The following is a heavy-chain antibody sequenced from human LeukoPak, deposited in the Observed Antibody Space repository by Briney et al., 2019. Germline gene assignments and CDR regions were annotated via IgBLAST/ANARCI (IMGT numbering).Heavy chain of an antibody. CDR2: ISSGSGYI. D-gene: IGHD4-17*01. Sequence: GGSLRLSCAASGFTFSSYSMNWVRQAPGEGLEWVSYISSGSGYIFYADSVKGRFTISRDNAKRSLYLQMNSLRAEDTAFCYCTRGDSGDYEHWGQGTLVTVSS. CDR1: GFTFSSYS. CDR3: TRGDSGDYEH. J-gene: IGHJ4*02. V-gene: IGHV3-21*01.